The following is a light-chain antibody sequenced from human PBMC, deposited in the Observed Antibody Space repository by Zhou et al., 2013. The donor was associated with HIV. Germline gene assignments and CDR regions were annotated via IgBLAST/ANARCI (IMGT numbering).Light chain of an antibody. CDR1: RSVDTKY. CDR3: QQYDTSPWT. CDR2: ATS. J-gene: IGKJ1*01. V-gene: IGKV3-20*01. Sequence: EIVLTQSPGTLSLSPGARATLSCRASRSVDTKYLAWYQQKPGQAPRLLMYATSSRAAGIPDRFSGSGSGTDFTLTITRLGPEDFAVYFCQQYDTSPWTFGQGTRVDLK.